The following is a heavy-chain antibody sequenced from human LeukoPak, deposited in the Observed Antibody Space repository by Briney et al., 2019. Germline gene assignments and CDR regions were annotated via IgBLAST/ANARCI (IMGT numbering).Heavy chain of an antibody. CDR2: ISVGDYNT. CDR1: GFIISSSA. D-gene: IGHD1-7*01. Sequence: GGSLRLSCAASGFIISSSAMSWVRQAPGKGLEWVSTISVGDYNTYNADSVRGRFTISRDNSKNTLHLQMNSLRAEDTALYYCAKTGVSGTRGPSDYWGQGTLVTVSS. V-gene: IGHV3-23*01. J-gene: IGHJ4*02. CDR3: AKTGVSGTRGPSDY.